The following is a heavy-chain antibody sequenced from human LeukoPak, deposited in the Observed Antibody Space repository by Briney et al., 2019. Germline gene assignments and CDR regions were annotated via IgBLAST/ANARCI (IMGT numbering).Heavy chain of an antibody. V-gene: IGHV4-61*02. CDR3: ARDRLAMVRGVIPKEAWGWFDP. CDR1: GGSISGGGYY. J-gene: IGHJ5*02. D-gene: IGHD3-10*01. CDR2: IYTSGST. Sequence: PSQTLSLTCTVSGGSISGGGYYWSWIRQPAGKGLEWIGRIYTSGSTNYNPSLKSRATISVDTSKNQFSLELSSVTAADAAVYYCARDRLAMVRGVIPKEAWGWFDPWGQGTLVAVSS.